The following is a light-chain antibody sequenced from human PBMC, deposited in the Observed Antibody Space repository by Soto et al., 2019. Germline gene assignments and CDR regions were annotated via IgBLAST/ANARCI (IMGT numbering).Light chain of an antibody. CDR1: QSVSSSY. CDR3: QQDGSSPYT. J-gene: IGKJ2*01. Sequence: EIVLTQSPGTLSLSPGERATLSCRASQSVSSSYLAWYQQKPGQGPRLLIYGASSRATGISDRFRDSGSGTDITLPISRLEPEDFAAYYCQQDGSSPYTFGQGTKLEIK. CDR2: GAS. V-gene: IGKV3-20*01.